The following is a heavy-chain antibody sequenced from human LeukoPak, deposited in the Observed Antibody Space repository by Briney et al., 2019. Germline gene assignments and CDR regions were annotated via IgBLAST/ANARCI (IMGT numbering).Heavy chain of an antibody. J-gene: IGHJ3*02. Sequence: GESLKISCKGSGYIFTSYWIGWVRQMPGKGLGWMGIIYPGDSDTRYSPSFQGQVTISADKSISTAYLQWSSLKASDTAMYYCARLRKTRGLLFDAFDIWGQGTMVTVSS. D-gene: IGHD3-10*01. CDR1: GYIFTSYW. V-gene: IGHV5-51*01. CDR3: ARLRKTRGLLFDAFDI. CDR2: IYPGDSDT.